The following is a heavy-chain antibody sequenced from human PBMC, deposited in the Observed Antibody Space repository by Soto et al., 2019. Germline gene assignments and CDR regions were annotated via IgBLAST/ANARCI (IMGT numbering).Heavy chain of an antibody. CDR1: GGTFNNYP. J-gene: IGHJ6*02. D-gene: IGHD5-12*01. CDR2: SIPIFGTA. Sequence: QVQLVQSGAEVKKPGSSVKVSCKASGGTFNNYPITWVRQAPGEGLEWMGGSIPIFGTANYAQKFQGRVTSSVDETTSTAYMEPSSLRSEDTAVYYCARGRGYSGDDHYYYFDMDVWGQGTTVTVSS. CDR3: ARGRGYSGDDHYYYFDMDV. V-gene: IGHV1-69*01.